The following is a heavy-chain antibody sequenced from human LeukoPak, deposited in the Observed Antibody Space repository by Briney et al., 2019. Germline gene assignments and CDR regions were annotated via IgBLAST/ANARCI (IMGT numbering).Heavy chain of an antibody. CDR3: ARDATYSSGWPHFDY. CDR2: IYYSGST. V-gene: IGHV4-39*07. CDR1: GGSISSSSYY. J-gene: IGHJ4*02. Sequence: SETLSLTCTVSGGSISSSSYYWGWIRQPPGKGLEWIGSIYYSGSTYYNPSLKSRVTISVDTSKNQFSLKLSSVTAADTAVYYCARDATYSSGWPHFDYWGQGTLVTVSS. D-gene: IGHD6-19*01.